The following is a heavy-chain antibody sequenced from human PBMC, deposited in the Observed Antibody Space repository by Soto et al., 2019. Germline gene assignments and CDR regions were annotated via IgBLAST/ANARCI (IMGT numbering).Heavy chain of an antibody. Sequence: PGESLKISCKGSGYSFTSYWISWVRQMPGKGLEWMGRIDPSDSYTNYSPSFQGHVTISADKSISTAYLQWSSLKASDTAMYYCARPGSSSWYGDWFYHGGQGTLVTV. CDR1: GYSFTSYW. J-gene: IGHJ5*02. D-gene: IGHD6-13*01. V-gene: IGHV5-10-1*01. CDR3: ARPGSSSWYGDWFYH. CDR2: IDPSDSYT.